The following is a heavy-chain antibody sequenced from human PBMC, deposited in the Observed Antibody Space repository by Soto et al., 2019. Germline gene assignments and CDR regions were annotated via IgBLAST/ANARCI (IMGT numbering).Heavy chain of an antibody. CDR2: IKEDGSEK. CDR1: GFSFITYW. V-gene: IGHV3-7*04. Sequence: EVQLVESGGGLVQSGGSLRLSCEASGFSFITYWMNWVRQAPGKGLEWLASIKEDGSEKQYVDSVKGRFTISRDNAKNSSYLQMNSLNEEDTAVYYCVRAISGSFALWGQGTLVIVSS. D-gene: IGHD3-9*01. J-gene: IGHJ4*02. CDR3: VRAISGSFAL.